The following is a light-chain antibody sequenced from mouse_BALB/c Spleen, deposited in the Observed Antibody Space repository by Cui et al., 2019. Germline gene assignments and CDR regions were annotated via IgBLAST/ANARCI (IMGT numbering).Light chain of an antibody. CDR1: QSTSDY. J-gene: IGKJ4*01. CDR2: YAS. CDR3: QNGHSFPFT. Sequence: DIVMTQSPATLSVTPGDRVSLSCRASQSTSDYLHWYQQKSHESPRLLIKYASQSISGIPSRFSGSGSGSDFTLSINSVEPEDVGVYYCQNGHSFPFTFGSGTKLEIK. V-gene: IGKV5-39*01.